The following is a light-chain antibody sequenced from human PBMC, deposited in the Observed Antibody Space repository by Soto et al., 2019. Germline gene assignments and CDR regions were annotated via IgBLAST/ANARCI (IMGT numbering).Light chain of an antibody. CDR3: QQSYSTPYT. CDR2: TAS. V-gene: IGKV1-39*01. Sequence: DIQMTQSPSSLSASVGDRVTITCRASQSIGSYLSWYQQKPGKAPKLLIYTASSLQSGVPSRFSGSASGTDFNLTISSLQPEDFATYYGQQSYSTPYTFGQGTKLEIK. CDR1: QSIGSY. J-gene: IGKJ2*01.